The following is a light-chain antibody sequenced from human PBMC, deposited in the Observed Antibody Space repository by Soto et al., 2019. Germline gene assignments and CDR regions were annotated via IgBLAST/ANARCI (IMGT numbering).Light chain of an antibody. V-gene: IGKV3-20*01. Sequence: EIVLTQSPGTLSLSPGERATLSCRASQSVSSSYLAWYQQKPGQAPRLLIYGPSSRDTGIPDRSSGSESGTDFTLTISRLEPEEFAVYYCQQYGSSQYTFGQGTKLEIK. CDR2: GPS. J-gene: IGKJ2*01. CDR3: QQYGSSQYT. CDR1: QSVSSSY.